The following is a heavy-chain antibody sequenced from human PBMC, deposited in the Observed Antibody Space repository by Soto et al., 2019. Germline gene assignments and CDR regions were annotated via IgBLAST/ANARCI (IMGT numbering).Heavy chain of an antibody. D-gene: IGHD3-10*01. CDR3: AAGFPPDF. V-gene: IGHV3-7*01. Sequence: EVLLVESGGGLVQPGGSLTLSCAASRFTFGSYWMNWVRQAPGKGLEWVASIKGDGSEKYYVDSVEGRFTISRDNTRNSLDLQMNSLRVEDTAVYYCAAGFPPDFWGQGTLVTVSS. CDR2: IKGDGSEK. J-gene: IGHJ4*02. CDR1: RFTFGSYW.